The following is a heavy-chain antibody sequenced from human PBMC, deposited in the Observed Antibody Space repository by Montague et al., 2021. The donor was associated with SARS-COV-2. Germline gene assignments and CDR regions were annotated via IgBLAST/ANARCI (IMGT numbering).Heavy chain of an antibody. CDR1: GGSISGGTFH. CDR2: FYSGGTT. Sequence: SETLSLTCTVFGGSISGGTFHWGWIRQPPGKGLEWVGSFYSGGTTYYNSFLKSRATISVDTSKNQLSLKLSSVTAAETAVYYCARHKGTYYYSAGSYFFEDWGQGTLVTGSS. D-gene: IGHD3-10*01. V-gene: IGHV4-39*01. CDR3: ARHKGTYYYSAGSYFFED. J-gene: IGHJ4*02.